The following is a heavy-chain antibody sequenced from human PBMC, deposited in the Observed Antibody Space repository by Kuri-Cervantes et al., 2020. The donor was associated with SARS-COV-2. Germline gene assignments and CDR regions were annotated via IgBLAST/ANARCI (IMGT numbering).Heavy chain of an antibody. CDR3: ARDSPPDRSGYSSWYFDL. CDR2: IYYSGST. CDR1: GGSISSHY. V-gene: IGHV4-59*11. Sequence: ETRKSSCPGSGGSISSHYWSWIRQPPGKGLEGSGYIYYSGSTNYNPSLKSLVTISVDTSKNQFSLKLSSVTAADTAVYYCARDSPPDRSGYSSWYFDLWGRGTLVTVSS. D-gene: IGHD3-22*01. J-gene: IGHJ2*01.